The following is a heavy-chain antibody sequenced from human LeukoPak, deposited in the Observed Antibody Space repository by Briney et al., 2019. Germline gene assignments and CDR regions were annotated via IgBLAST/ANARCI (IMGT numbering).Heavy chain of an antibody. D-gene: IGHD1-26*01. CDR3: ARGAVGATLGDAFDI. Sequence: PGGSLRLSCAASGFTVSSNYMSWVRQAPGKGLEWVSVIYSGGSTYYADSVKGRFTISRDNSKNTLYLQMNSLRAEDTAVYYCARGAVGATLGDAFDIWGQGTMVTVSS. CDR2: IYSGGST. CDR1: GFTVSSNY. J-gene: IGHJ3*02. V-gene: IGHV3-66*01.